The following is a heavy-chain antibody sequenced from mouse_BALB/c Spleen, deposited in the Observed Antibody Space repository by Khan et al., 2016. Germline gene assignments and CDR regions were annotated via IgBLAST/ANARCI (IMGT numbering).Heavy chain of an antibody. Sequence: EVKLHESGPGLVKPSQSLSLTCTVTGYSITSDYAWNWIRQLPGNKLEWMGYITYSGSTSYNPSFKSRISITRDTSKNQFFLQLNSVTTEDTATYYCARDYYGSSYFDYWGQGTTLTVSS. CDR3: ARDYYGSSYFDY. CDR2: ITYSGST. J-gene: IGHJ2*01. D-gene: IGHD1-1*01. V-gene: IGHV3-2*02. CDR1: GYSITSDYA.